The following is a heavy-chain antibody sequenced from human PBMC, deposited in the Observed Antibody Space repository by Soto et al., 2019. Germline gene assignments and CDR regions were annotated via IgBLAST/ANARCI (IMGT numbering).Heavy chain of an antibody. CDR2: INPNSGGT. D-gene: IGHD5-12*01. J-gene: IGHJ5*02. CDR3: ARGHTGSGYECDSCWFDP. V-gene: IGHV1-2*04. Sequence: VASVKVSCKASGYNFTAHYMHWLRQAPGQGLEWMGWINPNSGGTNYAQKFQGWVTMTRDTSIGTAYMELSRLRSDDTAVYYCARGHTGSGYECDSCWFDPWGQGTLVTVSS. CDR1: GYNFTAHY.